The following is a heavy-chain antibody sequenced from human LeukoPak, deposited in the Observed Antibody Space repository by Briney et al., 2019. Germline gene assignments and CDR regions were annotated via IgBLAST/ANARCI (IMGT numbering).Heavy chain of an antibody. CDR1: GYTFTSYG. J-gene: IGHJ3*02. V-gene: IGHV1-18*01. Sequence: ASVKVSCKASGYTFTSYGISWVRQAPGQGLEWMGWISAYNGNTNYAQKLQGRVTMTTDTSTSTAYTELRSLRSDDTAVYYCARERYYDFWSGSLDAFDIWGQGTMVTVSS. CDR3: ARERYYDFWSGSLDAFDI. D-gene: IGHD3-3*01. CDR2: ISAYNGNT.